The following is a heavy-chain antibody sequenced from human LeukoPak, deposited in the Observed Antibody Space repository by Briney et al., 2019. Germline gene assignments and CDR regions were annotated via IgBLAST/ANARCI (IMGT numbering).Heavy chain of an antibody. J-gene: IGHJ4*02. V-gene: IGHV4-59*01. Sequence: SETLSLTCTVSGGSISSYYWSWIRQPPGKGLEWIGYIYYSGSTNYNPSLKSRVTISVDTSKNQFSLKPSSVTAADTAVYYCARHERAATAPFDYWGQGTLVTVSS. CDR1: GGSISSYY. D-gene: IGHD2-21*02. CDR3: ARHERAATAPFDY. CDR2: IYYSGST.